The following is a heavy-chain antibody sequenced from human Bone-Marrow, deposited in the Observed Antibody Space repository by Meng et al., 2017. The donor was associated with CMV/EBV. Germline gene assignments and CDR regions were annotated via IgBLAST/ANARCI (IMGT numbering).Heavy chain of an antibody. V-gene: IGHV3-73*01. Sequence: GESLKISCAASGFTFSGSAMHWVRQASGKGLEWVGRIRSKANSYATAYAASVKGRFTISRDDSKNTAYLQMNSLRAEDTAVYYCASGDTANIWGQGTMVTVSS. CDR1: GFTFSGSA. CDR2: IRSKANSYAT. D-gene: IGHD5-18*01. J-gene: IGHJ3*02. CDR3: ASGDTANI.